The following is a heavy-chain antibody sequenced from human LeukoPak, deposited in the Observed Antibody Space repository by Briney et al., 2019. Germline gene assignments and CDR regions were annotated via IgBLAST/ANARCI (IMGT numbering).Heavy chain of an antibody. J-gene: IGHJ4*02. CDR1: GGSISSSNYY. CDR2: IYYSGST. Sequence: SETLSLTCTVSGGSISSSNYYWGWIRRPPGKGLEWIGSIYYSGSTYYNPSLKSRVTISVDTSKNQFSLKLNSVTAADTAVYYCARHNGYSYGYGLDYWGQGTLVTVSS. D-gene: IGHD5-18*01. CDR3: ARHNGYSYGYGLDY. V-gene: IGHV4-39*01.